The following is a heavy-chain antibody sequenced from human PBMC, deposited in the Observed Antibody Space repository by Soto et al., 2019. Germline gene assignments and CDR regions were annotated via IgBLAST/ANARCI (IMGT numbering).Heavy chain of an antibody. V-gene: IGHV1-3*05. Sequence: QVQLVQSGAEEKKPGASVKVSCKASGYTFTSYAMYSVRQAPGQRLEWMGWINAGNGNTKYSQKFQGRVTITRDTSASTAYMELSSLRSEDTAVYYCATNQTGTTILDYWGQGTLVTVSS. D-gene: IGHD1-7*01. CDR2: INAGNGNT. J-gene: IGHJ4*02. CDR1: GYTFTSYA. CDR3: ATNQTGTTILDY.